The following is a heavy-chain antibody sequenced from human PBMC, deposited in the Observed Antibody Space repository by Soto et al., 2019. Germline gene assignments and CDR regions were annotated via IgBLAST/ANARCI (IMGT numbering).Heavy chain of an antibody. CDR1: GYSFTSYW. J-gene: IGHJ6*02. V-gene: IGHV5-10-1*01. D-gene: IGHD3-3*01. Sequence: ESLKISCKGSGYSFTSYWIGWVRQMPGKGLEWMGRIDPSDSYTKYSPSFQGHVTISADKSISTAYLEWSSLEASDTAMYYCARAKSITIFGVVGFEMDVWGQGTTVTVSS. CDR2: IDPSDSYT. CDR3: ARAKSITIFGVVGFEMDV.